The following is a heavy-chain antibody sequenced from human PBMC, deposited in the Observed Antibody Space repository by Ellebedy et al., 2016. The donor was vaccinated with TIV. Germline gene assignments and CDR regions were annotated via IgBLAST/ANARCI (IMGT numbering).Heavy chain of an antibody. D-gene: IGHD2-2*01. CDR3: ARPHLSSSTSCPNY. Sequence: ASVTVSCXASGYTFTGYYMHWVRQAPGQGLEWMGWINPNSGGTNYAQKFQGRVTMTRDTSISTAYMELSRLRSDDTVVYYCARPHLSSSTSCPNYWGQGTLVTVSS. V-gene: IGHV1-2*02. CDR2: INPNSGGT. J-gene: IGHJ4*02. CDR1: GYTFTGYY.